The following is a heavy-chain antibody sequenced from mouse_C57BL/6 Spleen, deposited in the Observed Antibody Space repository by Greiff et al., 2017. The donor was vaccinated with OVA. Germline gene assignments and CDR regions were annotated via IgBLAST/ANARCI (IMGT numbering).Heavy chain of an antibody. CDR1: GFNIKDDY. CDR3: TESNYGDY. D-gene: IGHD2-5*01. CDR2: IDPENGDT. V-gene: IGHV14-4*01. J-gene: IGHJ3*01. Sequence: VQLQQSGAELVKPGASVKLSCTASGFNIKDDYMHWVKQRPEQGLEWIGWIDPENGDTEYASKFQGKATITADTSSNTAYLQLSSLTSEDTAVYYWTESNYGDYWGQGTLVTVSA.